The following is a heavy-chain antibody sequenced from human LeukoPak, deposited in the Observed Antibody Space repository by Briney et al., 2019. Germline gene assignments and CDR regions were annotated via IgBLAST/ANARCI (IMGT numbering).Heavy chain of an antibody. CDR3: ARDDRRTGRDY. J-gene: IGHJ4*02. CDR1: GGSISSYY. CDR2: IYYSGST. D-gene: IGHD7-27*01. V-gene: IGHV4-59*01. Sequence: SETLSLTCTVSGGSISSYYWSWIRQPPGKGLEWIGYIYYSGSTNYNPSLKSRVTISVDTSNNQFSLKLSSVTAAATAVYYCARDDRRTGRDYWGQGTLVTVSS.